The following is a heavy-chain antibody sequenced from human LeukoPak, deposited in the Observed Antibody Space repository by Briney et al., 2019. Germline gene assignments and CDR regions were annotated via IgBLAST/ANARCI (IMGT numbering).Heavy chain of an antibody. D-gene: IGHD3-16*02. CDR3: MGYVWGSYRYRDY. J-gene: IGHJ4*02. Sequence: ASVKVSCKASGGTFSSYAISWVRQAPGQGLEWMGGIIPIFGTASYAQKFQGRVTITADESTSTAYMELSSLRSEDTAVYYCMGYVWGSYRYRDYWGQGTLVTVSS. CDR2: IIPIFGTA. CDR1: GGTFSSYA. V-gene: IGHV1-69*13.